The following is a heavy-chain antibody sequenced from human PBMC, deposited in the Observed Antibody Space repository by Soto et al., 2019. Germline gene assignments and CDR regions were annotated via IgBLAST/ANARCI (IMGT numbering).Heavy chain of an antibody. J-gene: IGHJ6*02. V-gene: IGHV3-48*01. CDR1: GFTFSSYS. D-gene: IGHD3-9*01. Sequence: EVQLVESGGGLVQPGGSLRLSCAASGFTFSSYSMNWVRQAPGKGLEWVSYISSSSSTIYYADSVKGRFTISRDNAKNSLYLQTNSLRAEDTAVYYCARDRSYYDILTGEYCYYYGMDVWGQGTTVTVSS. CDR3: ARDRSYYDILTGEYCYYYGMDV. CDR2: ISSSSSTI.